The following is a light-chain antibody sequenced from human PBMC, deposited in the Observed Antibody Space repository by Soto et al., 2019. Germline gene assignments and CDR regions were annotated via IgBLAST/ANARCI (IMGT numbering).Light chain of an antibody. V-gene: IGKV1D-13*01. CDR3: QRFNHKPLT. J-gene: IGKJ4*01. Sequence: IQLTQSPSTLSASVGDRVTITCRASQGIGTALAWYHQRPGNSPDLLVYDASTLQSGVPSRFSGSGSETDFSLTISGRQSHDFVHFYYQRFNHKPLTFGGGTSVEIK. CDR2: DAS. CDR1: QGIGTA.